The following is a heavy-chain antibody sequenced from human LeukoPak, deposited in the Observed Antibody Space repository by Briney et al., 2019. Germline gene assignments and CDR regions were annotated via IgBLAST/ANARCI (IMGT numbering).Heavy chain of an antibody. CDR2: MNPNSGNT. CDR3: ARGGTDSSGYYYYYGMDV. Sequence: ASVKVSCTASGYTFTIYDINWVRQATGQGLEWMGWMNPNSGNTGYAQKFQGRVTMTRNTSISTAYMELSSLRSEDTAVYYCARGGTDSSGYYYYYGMDVWGQGTTVTVSS. J-gene: IGHJ6*02. D-gene: IGHD3-22*01. V-gene: IGHV1-8*01. CDR1: GYTFTIYD.